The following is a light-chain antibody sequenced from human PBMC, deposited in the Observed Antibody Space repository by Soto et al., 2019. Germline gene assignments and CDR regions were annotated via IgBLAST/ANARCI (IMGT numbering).Light chain of an antibody. CDR3: QQSYSTPPWT. CDR1: QSISSY. J-gene: IGKJ1*01. V-gene: IGKV1-39*01. Sequence: DIQLTQSPYSLSASVGDRVTLTCLASQSISSYLNWYQQKPGKAPKLLIYAASSLQSGVPSRFSGSGSGTDFTLTISSLQPEDFATYYCQQSYSTPPWTFGQGTKVDI. CDR2: AAS.